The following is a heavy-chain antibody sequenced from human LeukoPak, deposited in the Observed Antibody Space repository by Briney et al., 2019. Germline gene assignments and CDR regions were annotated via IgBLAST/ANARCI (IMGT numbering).Heavy chain of an antibody. CDR2: IIPILGIA. J-gene: IGHJ6*02. V-gene: IGHV1-69*04. D-gene: IGHD4-17*01. CDR1: GGTFSSYA. Sequence: GASVKVSCKASGGTFSSYAISWVRQAPGQGLEWMGRIIPILGIANYAQKFQGRVTITADKSTSTAYMELSSLRSEDTAVYYCARETTTVTMREDYYYYGMDVWGQGTTVTVSS. CDR3: ARETTTVTMREDYYYYGMDV.